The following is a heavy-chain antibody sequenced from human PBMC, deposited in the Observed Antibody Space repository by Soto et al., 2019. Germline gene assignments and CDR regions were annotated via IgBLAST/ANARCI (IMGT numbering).Heavy chain of an antibody. Sequence: PGGSLRLSCAASGFTFSNYAMNWVRQAPGQGLEWIASILGSSYYIHYADSVKGRFTVSRDNAKNSLLLQMDGLTVEDTAVYYCARRSQDFIWGSYASHKWGQGALVTVSS. CDR2: ILGSSYYI. D-gene: IGHD3-16*01. CDR3: ARRSQDFIWGSYASHK. CDR1: GFTFSNYA. V-gene: IGHV3-21*01. J-gene: IGHJ4*02.